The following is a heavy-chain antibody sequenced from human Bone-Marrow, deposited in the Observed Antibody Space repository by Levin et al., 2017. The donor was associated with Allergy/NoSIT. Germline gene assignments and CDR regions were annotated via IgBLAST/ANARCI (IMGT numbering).Heavy chain of an antibody. CDR3: AREVGGWNAHYFDF. D-gene: IGHD1-1*01. V-gene: IGHV3-21*01. J-gene: IGHJ4*02. CDR2: ISSSSSYI. CDR1: GFTFNSYS. Sequence: GGSLRLSCAASGFTFNSYSMNWVRQAPGKGLEWVSSISSSSSYISYADSAKGRFSISRDNARNSLYLQMNSLRAEDTAVYYCAREVGGWNAHYFDFWGQGTLVTVSS.